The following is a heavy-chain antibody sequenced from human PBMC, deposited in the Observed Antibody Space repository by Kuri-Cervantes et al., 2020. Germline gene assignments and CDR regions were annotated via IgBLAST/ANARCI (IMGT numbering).Heavy chain of an antibody. CDR2: ISWNSGST. J-gene: IGHJ4*02. CDR1: GFTFDDYA. Sequence: GGSLRLSCAASGFTFDDYAMHWVRQAPGKGLEWVSGISWNSGSTGYADSVKGRFTISRDNARNTLYLQMNSLRAEDTAVYYCASNGYGDPFDYWGQGTLVTVSS. V-gene: IGHV3-9*01. D-gene: IGHD4-17*01. CDR3: ASNGYGDPFDY.